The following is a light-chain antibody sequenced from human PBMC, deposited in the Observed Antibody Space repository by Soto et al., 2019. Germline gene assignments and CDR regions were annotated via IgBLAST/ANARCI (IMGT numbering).Light chain of an antibody. V-gene: IGLV2-14*03. J-gene: IGLJ2*01. CDR3: SADVDSGAVI. CDR2: NIR. Sequence: QSVLTQPASASGSPGQWITISCTGTSGDIGTYNDVSWYQLYPGKAHKLIIYNIRGRPSGVSSRFSGSQSGNTASLASSGLRAEDEADYFCSADVDSGAVIFGRGTKLTVL. CDR1: SGDIGTYND.